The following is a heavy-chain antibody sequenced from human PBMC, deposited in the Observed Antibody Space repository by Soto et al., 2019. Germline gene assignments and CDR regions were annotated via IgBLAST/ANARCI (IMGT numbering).Heavy chain of an antibody. CDR2: IVVGSDNT. V-gene: IGHV1-58*01. CDR3: AREPVTSFFDY. J-gene: IGHJ4*01. D-gene: IGHD1-26*01. CDR1: GFTFTRSV. Sequence: QMQLVQSGPEVKKTGTSVKVSCKASGFTFTRSVVQWVRQARGQRLEWIGWIVVGSDNTKYAQEFQERVTITRDMSTSTAYMELRSLRSDDTAVYYCAREPVTSFFDYWGHGTLVTVSS.